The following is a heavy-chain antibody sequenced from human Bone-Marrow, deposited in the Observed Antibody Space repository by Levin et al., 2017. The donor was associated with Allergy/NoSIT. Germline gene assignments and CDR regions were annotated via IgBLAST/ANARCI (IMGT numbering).Heavy chain of an antibody. Sequence: PGGSLRLSCVASGFTFSNYGMNWVRQAPGKGLEWVSYIGGSTAKIYYADSVKGRFTISRDNAKNSLYLQMNSLRGEDTAVYYCAFGQLSLENWFDPWGRGTLVTVSA. CDR1: GFTFSNYG. CDR2: IGGSTAKI. J-gene: IGHJ5*02. CDR3: AFGQLSLENWFDP. D-gene: IGHD2-2*01. V-gene: IGHV3-48*04.